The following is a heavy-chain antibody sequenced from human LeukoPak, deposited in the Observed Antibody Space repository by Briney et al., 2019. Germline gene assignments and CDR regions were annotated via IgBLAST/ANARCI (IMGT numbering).Heavy chain of an antibody. CDR2: IYYSAST. V-gene: IGHV4-59*13. CDR3: ARSAWGGLGGHWFDP. CDR1: GGPICIYY. Sequence: SETLSLTCTVSGGPICIYYWRGLRQPPGRGQGCGGYIYYSASTNYNPSLKSRVTISVDTSKNQFSLKLSSVTAADTAVYYCARSAWGGLGGHWFDPWGQGTLVTASS. J-gene: IGHJ5*02. D-gene: IGHD3-16*01.